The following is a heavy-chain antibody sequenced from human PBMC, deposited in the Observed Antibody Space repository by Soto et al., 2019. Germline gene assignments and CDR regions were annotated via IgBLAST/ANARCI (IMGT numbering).Heavy chain of an antibody. CDR3: ARASSCAYDSCAFDP. Sequence: SETLSLTCTVSGDSIRSSSYWGWIRQPPGKGLEWIGSIYSTGNTYYNPSLNSQVTISVDTSKNQFSLKLSSVTAADTAVYYCARASSCAYDSCAFDPWGQGTLVTVS. CDR1: GDSIRSSSY. V-gene: IGHV4-38-2*02. J-gene: IGHJ5*02. CDR2: IYSTGNT. D-gene: IGHD3-16*01.